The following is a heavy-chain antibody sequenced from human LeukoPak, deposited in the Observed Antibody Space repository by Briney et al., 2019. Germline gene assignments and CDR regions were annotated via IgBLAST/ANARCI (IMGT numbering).Heavy chain of an antibody. Sequence: ASVKVSCKASGYSFTSYDIAWVRQAPGQGLEWMGWMNPNIGKTGYAQKFQGRVTMTRNTSITTAYMDLSSLRSEDTAVYYCARSSRARYDAFDISGQGTMVTVSS. J-gene: IGHJ3*02. D-gene: IGHD2-2*01. CDR2: MNPNIGKT. V-gene: IGHV1-8*01. CDR1: GYSFTSYD. CDR3: ARSSRARYDAFDI.